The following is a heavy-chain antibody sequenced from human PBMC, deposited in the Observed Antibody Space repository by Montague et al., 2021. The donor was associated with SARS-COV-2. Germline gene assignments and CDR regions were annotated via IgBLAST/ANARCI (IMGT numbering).Heavy chain of an antibody. D-gene: IGHD2-15*01. J-gene: IGHJ4*02. CDR3: ARGVVAALQVVDY. V-gene: IGHV4-4*07. CDR2: IYSSGGT. CDR1: GETISGCS. Sequence: SETLSLTCSVSGETISGCSWNWIRQPPGKGLEWIGRIYSSGGTDYNPSLESRVTMSVDTSKNQFSLKVNSVTAADTAMYYCARGVVAALQVVDYWGRGTLVTVSS.